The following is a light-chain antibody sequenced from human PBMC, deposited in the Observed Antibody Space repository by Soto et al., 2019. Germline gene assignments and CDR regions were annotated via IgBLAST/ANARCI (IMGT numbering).Light chain of an antibody. V-gene: IGKV1-5*03. Sequence: DIQMTQSPSTLSASVGDRVTITCRASQDIDNWLDWYQQKPGKVPRRLIYTASTLESRLPSRFRGSGHGTEFTLTIRSLQPDDFATYYCLQYNSYSRRTFGQGTQLDIK. CDR2: TAS. CDR1: QDIDNW. CDR3: LQYNSYSRRT. J-gene: IGKJ1*01.